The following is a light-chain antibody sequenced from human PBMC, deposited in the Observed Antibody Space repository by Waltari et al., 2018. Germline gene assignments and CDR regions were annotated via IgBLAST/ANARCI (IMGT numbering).Light chain of an antibody. V-gene: IGKV3-15*01. CDR3: QQYNNWPPWT. CDR1: QSVSSN. J-gene: IGKJ1*01. Sequence: EVVMTQSTATMSVSPEERHTLSCRASQSVSSNLAWYQQKPGQAPRLLIYGASTRATGIPARFSGSGSGTEFTLTISSLQSEDFAVYYCQQYNNWPPWTFGQGTKVEIK. CDR2: GAS.